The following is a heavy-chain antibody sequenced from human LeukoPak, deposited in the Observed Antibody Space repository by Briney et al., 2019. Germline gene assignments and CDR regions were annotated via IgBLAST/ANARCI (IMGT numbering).Heavy chain of an antibody. V-gene: IGHV3-7*01. D-gene: IGHD2-15*01. CDR3: ARASIPATFFDY. CDR2: IKQDGSEK. CDR1: GFNFSRYW. Sequence: GGSLRLSCAASGFNFSRYWMRWVRQAPGKGLEWVANIKQDGSEKDYVVSVTGRFTISRENVKNSLYLQMNSLRVEDTAVYYCARASIPATFFDYWGQGILVTVSS. J-gene: IGHJ4*02.